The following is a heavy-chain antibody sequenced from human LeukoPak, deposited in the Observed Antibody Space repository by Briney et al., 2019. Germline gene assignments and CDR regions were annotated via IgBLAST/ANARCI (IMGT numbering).Heavy chain of an antibody. Sequence: ASVKVSCKASGYTFISYYMHWVRQAPGQGIEWMGIINPSGGSTSYAQKFQGRVTTTRDMSTSTVYMELSSLRSEDTAVYYCARRYCNGGSCGYFDYWGQGTLVTVSS. J-gene: IGHJ4*02. CDR1: GYTFISYY. D-gene: IGHD2-15*01. CDR2: INPSGGST. CDR3: ARRYCNGGSCGYFDY. V-gene: IGHV1-46*01.